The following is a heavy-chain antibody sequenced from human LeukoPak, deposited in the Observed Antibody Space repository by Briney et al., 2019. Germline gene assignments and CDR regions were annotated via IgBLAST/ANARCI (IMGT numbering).Heavy chain of an antibody. CDR2: ISGSGGSA. D-gene: IGHD3-3*01. J-gene: IGHJ5*02. CDR3: ARFSLGHVGRDWFDP. CDR1: GFTFSGYA. V-gene: IGHV3-23*01. Sequence: GGSLRLSCAASGFTFSGYAMSWVRQAPGEGLEWVSAISGSGGSAYYADSVKGRFTISRDNSKNTLYLQMRSLRAEDTAIYYCARFSLGHVGRDWFDPWRQGTLVTVSP.